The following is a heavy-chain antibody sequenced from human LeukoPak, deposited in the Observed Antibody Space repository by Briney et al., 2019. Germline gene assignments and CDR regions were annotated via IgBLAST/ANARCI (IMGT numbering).Heavy chain of an antibody. D-gene: IGHD1-26*01. V-gene: IGHV3-33*01. Sequence: GGSLRLSCAASGFTFSSYGMHWVRQAPGKGLEWVAVIWYDGSNKYYADSVKGRFTISRDNSKNTLYLQMNSLRAEDTAAYYCARSLRGSYYHYYYGMDVWGQGTTVTVSS. J-gene: IGHJ6*02. CDR2: IWYDGSNK. CDR1: GFTFSSYG. CDR3: ARSLRGSYYHYYYGMDV.